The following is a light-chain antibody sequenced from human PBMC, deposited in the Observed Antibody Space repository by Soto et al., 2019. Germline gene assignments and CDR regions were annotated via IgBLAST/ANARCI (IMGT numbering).Light chain of an antibody. CDR1: QSISNH. CDR2: AAS. J-gene: IGKJ4*01. V-gene: IGKV1-39*01. CDR3: QQSYSTPTS. Sequence: DIQMTQSPSSLSASVGDRVTITCRASQSISNHLHWYQQKPGKVPELLIYAASSLQSGVPSRFSRSGSGTDFTITIGSIQPEDSATYYCQQSYSTPTSFGGGTKVEIK.